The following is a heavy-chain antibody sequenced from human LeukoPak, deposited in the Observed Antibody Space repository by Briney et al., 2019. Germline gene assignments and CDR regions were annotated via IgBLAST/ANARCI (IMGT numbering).Heavy chain of an antibody. D-gene: IGHD3-22*01. Sequence: PGGSLRLSCAASGFTVSSNYMSWVRQAPGKGLEWVSVIYSGGSTYYADSVKGRFTISRDNAKNSLYLQMNSLRAEDTALYYCAKDDYYDSSGYYYDWGQGTLVTASS. J-gene: IGHJ4*02. CDR1: GFTVSSNY. V-gene: IGHV3-53*05. CDR2: IYSGGST. CDR3: AKDDYYDSSGYYYD.